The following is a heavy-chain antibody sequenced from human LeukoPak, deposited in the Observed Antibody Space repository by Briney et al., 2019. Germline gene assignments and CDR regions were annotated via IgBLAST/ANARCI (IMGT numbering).Heavy chain of an antibody. Sequence: SETLSLTCTVSGGSISSSSYYWGWIRQPPGKGLEWIGSIYYSGSTYYNPSLKSRVTISVDTSKNQFSLKLSSVTAADTAVYYCARAMIRVGYYGSGRHYYFDYWGQGTLVTVSS. CDR2: IYYSGST. CDR1: GGSISSSSYY. CDR3: ARAMIRVGYYGSGRHYYFDY. J-gene: IGHJ4*02. D-gene: IGHD3-10*01. V-gene: IGHV4-39*07.